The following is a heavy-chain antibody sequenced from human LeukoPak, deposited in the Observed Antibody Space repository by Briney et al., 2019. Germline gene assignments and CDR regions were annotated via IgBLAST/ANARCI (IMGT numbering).Heavy chain of an antibody. CDR2: INHSGST. CDR3: ARIAYSSGYYLSDRRRWFDP. Sequence: SETLSLTCAVYGGSFSGYYWSWIRQPPGKGLEWIGEINHSGSTNYNPSLKSRVTISVDTSKNQFSLKLSSETAADTAVYYCARIAYSSGYYLSDRRRWFDPWGQGTLVTVSS. V-gene: IGHV4-34*01. J-gene: IGHJ5*02. D-gene: IGHD3-22*01. CDR1: GGSFSGYY.